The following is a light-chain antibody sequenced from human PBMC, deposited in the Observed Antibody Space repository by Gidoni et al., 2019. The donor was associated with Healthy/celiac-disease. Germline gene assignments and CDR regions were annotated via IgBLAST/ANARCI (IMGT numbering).Light chain of an antibody. CDR3: QQYYSTPLT. Sequence: DIGMTQSPDSLAVSLGERATINCKSSQSVLYSSNNKNYLAWYQQKPGQPPKLLIYWASTRESGVPDRFSGSGSGTDFTLTISSLQAEDVAVYYCQQYYSTPLTFXGXTKVXIK. V-gene: IGKV4-1*01. J-gene: IGKJ4*01. CDR2: WAS. CDR1: QSVLYSSNNKNY.